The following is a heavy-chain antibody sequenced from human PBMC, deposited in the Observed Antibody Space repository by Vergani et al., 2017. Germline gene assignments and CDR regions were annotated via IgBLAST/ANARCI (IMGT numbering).Heavy chain of an antibody. J-gene: IGHJ4*02. Sequence: QLQLQESGPGLVKPSETLSLTCTVSGGSISSNSYYWGWIRQPPGKGLEWIGSIYYSGSTYYNASLEGRVTISVDTSKNQFSLRLGSVTVADTAVYYWARRGGWYYFDYWGQGTLVTVSS. D-gene: IGHD6-19*01. CDR1: GGSISSNSYY. CDR2: IYYSGST. V-gene: IGHV4-39*01. CDR3: ARRGGWYYFDY.